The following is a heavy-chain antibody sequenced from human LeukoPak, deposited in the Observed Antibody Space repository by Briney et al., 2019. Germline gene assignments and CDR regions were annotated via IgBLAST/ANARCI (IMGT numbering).Heavy chain of an antibody. CDR2: IKSKADGGTT. CDR3: TTAGSGSWVDY. V-gene: IGHV3-15*01. CDR1: AFTFSNAW. J-gene: IGHJ4*02. D-gene: IGHD3-10*01. Sequence: GGSLRLSCAASAFTFSNAWMSWVRQAPGKGLEWVGRIKSKADGGTTDYAAPAKGRITISRDDSKSTLYLQMNSLKTEDTAVYYCTTAGSGSWVDYWGQGTLVTVSS.